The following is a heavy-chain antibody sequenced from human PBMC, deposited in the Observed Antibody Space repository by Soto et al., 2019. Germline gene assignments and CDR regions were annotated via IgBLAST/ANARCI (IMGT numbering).Heavy chain of an antibody. CDR1: GGTFSSYA. Sequence: QVQLVPSGAEVKKPGSSVKVSCKASGGTFSSYALSWVRQAPGQGLEWMGGIIPSFGTANYAQQFQGRVTITADESTRTAAVEFSSLGSEETAVYYCEGDHEYYYGTGCCSARCYYYGMDVWGQGTTVTVSS. CDR2: IIPSFGTA. J-gene: IGHJ6*02. CDR3: EGDHEYYYGTGCCSARCYYYGMDV. V-gene: IGHV1-69*01. D-gene: IGHD3-10*01.